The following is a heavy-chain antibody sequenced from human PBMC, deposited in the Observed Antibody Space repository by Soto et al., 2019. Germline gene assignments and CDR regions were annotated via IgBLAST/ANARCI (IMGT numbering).Heavy chain of an antibody. J-gene: IGHJ3*02. Sequence: VGSLRLSCAASGFTFSDYYMSWIRQAPGKGLEWVSYISSSGSTIYYADSVKGRFTISRDNAKNSLYLQMNSLRAEDTAVYYCARAVLTYYYDSSGLAFDIWGQGTMVTVSS. CDR1: GFTFSDYY. D-gene: IGHD3-22*01. V-gene: IGHV3-11*01. CDR3: ARAVLTYYYDSSGLAFDI. CDR2: ISSSGSTI.